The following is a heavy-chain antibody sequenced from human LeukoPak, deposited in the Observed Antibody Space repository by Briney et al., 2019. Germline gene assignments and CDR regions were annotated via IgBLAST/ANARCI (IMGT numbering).Heavy chain of an antibody. CDR2: IDNDGHGI. CDR3: AAGGGWDPSFGVVTHIDA. CDR1: GFTFSGYW. Sequence: PGGSLRLSCVTSGFTFSGYWMHWVRQGPEKGLELVPRIDNDGHGIIYADSVKGRFTTSRDNVKNTLYLQMNSLRVEDTAVYYCAAGGGWDPSFGVVTHIDAWGKGTTVVVS. V-gene: IGHV3-74*01. J-gene: IGHJ6*03. D-gene: IGHD3-3*01.